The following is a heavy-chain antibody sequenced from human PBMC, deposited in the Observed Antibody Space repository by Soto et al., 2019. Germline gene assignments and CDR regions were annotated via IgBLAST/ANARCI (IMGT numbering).Heavy chain of an antibody. CDR1: GYTFTRSG. D-gene: IGHD5-12*01. CDR3: AREGVAPYYYYGMDV. V-gene: IGHV1-18*01. CDR2: ISTYNGDT. J-gene: IGHJ6*02. Sequence: QVQLVQSGAEVKKPGASVKVSCKASGYTFTRSGISWVRQAPGQGLEWMGWISTYNGDTNYAQTFQGRVTMTTATSPSTVHMEVGSLRSDDTAVYYCAREGVAPYYYYGMDVWGQGTPVTVSS.